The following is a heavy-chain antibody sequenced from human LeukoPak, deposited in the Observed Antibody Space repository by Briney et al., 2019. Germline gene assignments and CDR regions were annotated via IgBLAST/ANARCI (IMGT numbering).Heavy chain of an antibody. CDR2: ISGSGGST. D-gene: IGHD5-24*01. CDR1: GFTFSNYA. J-gene: IGHJ4*02. CDR3: AGVEMATIILDY. V-gene: IGHV3-23*01. Sequence: GGSLRLSCAASGFTFSNYAMSWVRQAPGKGLEWVSTISGSGGSTYNADSVKGRFTISRDNSKNTLYLQMNSLRAEDTAVYYCAGVEMATIILDYWGQGTLVTVSS.